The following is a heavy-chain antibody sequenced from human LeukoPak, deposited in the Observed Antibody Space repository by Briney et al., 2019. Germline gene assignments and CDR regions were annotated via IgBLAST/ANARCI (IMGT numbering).Heavy chain of an antibody. J-gene: IGHJ4*02. V-gene: IGHV4-34*01. CDR3: ARGGSCSSTSCYTGYFDY. Sequence: SETLSLTCAVYGGSFSGYYWGWIRQPPGKGLEWIGEINHSGSTNYNPSLKSRVTISVDTSKNQFSLKLSSVTAADTAVYYCARGGSCSSTSCYTGYFDYWGQGTLVTVSS. CDR1: GGSFSGYY. CDR2: INHSGST. D-gene: IGHD2-2*02.